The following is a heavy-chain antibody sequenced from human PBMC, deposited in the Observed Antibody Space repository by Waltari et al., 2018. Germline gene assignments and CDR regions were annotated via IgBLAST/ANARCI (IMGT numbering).Heavy chain of an antibody. CDR2: IKKDGSEE. D-gene: IGHD3-22*01. CDR3: ARDQWFAFDI. J-gene: IGHJ3*02. CDR1: GLTLSRYW. Sequence: EVQLVESGGGLVQPGGSLSLSFAAYGLTLSRYWRGWVRQAPGKGLEWGANIKKDGSEEYYVDSVRCRYTISRDNAKNSLYLQMSSLRPEDTAVYYCARDQWFAFDIWGQGTMVTVSS. V-gene: IGHV3-7*01.